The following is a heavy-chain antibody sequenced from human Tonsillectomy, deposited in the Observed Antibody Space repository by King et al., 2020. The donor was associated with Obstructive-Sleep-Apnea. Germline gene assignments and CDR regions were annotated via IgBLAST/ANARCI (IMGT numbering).Heavy chain of an antibody. D-gene: IGHD1-26*01. Sequence: QLQESGPGLVKPSETLSLTCTVSGGSISSYYWSWIRQPPGKGLNWIGYIFYIGSPNFNPSLKSRVTISEDTSKNQFSLKLTSVTAADTAVYYCARHYGYSGDFDNWGQGTLVTVSS. CDR1: GGSISSYY. CDR2: IFYIGSP. CDR3: ARHYGYSGDFDN. V-gene: IGHV4-59*08. J-gene: IGHJ4*02.